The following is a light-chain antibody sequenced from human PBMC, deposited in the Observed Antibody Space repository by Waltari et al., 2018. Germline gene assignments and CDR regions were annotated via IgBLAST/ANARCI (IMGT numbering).Light chain of an antibody. J-gene: IGKJ1*01. Sequence: EIVLTQSPGTLSLSPGERATLSCSASQSVGRYLAWYHQKPGQAPRLLIYGASTRATGIPDRFSGSGSGTDCSLIISRLEPEDFAVYFCQKYEALPATFSQGTKVEIK. CDR3: QKYEALPAT. V-gene: IGKV3-20*01. CDR1: QSVGRY. CDR2: GAS.